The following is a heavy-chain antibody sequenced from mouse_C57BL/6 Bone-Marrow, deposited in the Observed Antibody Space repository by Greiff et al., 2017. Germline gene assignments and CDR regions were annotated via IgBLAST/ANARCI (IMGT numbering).Heavy chain of an antibody. CDR2: IYPRSGNT. V-gene: IGHV1-81*01. Sequence: VQLVESGAELARPGASVKLSCKASGYTFTSYGISWVKQRPGQGLEWIGEIYPRSGNTYYNEKFKGKATLTADKSSSTAYMGLRSLTSEDSAVYLCATAQASFAYWGQGTLVTVSA. J-gene: IGHJ3*01. CDR3: ATAQASFAY. CDR1: GYTFTSYG. D-gene: IGHD3-2*02.